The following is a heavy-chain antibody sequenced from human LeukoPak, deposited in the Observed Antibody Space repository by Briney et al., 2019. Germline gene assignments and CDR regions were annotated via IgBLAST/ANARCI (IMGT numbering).Heavy chain of an antibody. J-gene: IGHJ6*03. CDR2: IRYDGGNE. CDR1: GFVFSSYG. D-gene: IGHD4-11*01. V-gene: IGHV3-30*02. CDR3: AKVSTTAVTPYYYSLDV. Sequence: GGSLRLSCTASGFVFSSYGMHWVRQAPGKGLEWVAFIRYDGGNEYYTDSVKGRFTISRDNSKNTVFLQMSSLMSEDTAVYYCAKVSTTAVTPYYYSLDVWGRGTTVTISS.